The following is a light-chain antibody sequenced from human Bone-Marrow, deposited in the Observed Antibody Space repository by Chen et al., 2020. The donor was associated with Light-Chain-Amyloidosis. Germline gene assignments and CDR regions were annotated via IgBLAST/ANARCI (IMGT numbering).Light chain of an antibody. Sequence: EIVLTQSPGTLSLSPGEGANLSCRASLTISSNYLTWYQQKFGQAHRLLIYGSSSRATGIPDRFTGSGSGTDFTLTINRLEPEDFAMYYCQQYGTSPLTFGGGTKVEIK. V-gene: IGKV3-20*01. CDR1: LTISSNY. CDR3: QQYGTSPLT. J-gene: IGKJ4*01. CDR2: GSS.